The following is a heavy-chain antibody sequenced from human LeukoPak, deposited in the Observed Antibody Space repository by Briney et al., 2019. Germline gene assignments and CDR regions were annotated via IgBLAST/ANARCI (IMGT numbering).Heavy chain of an antibody. CDR1: GGTFSSYA. CDR3: ARGGGYYDSSGYYFTY. V-gene: IGHV1-69*04. J-gene: IGHJ4*02. CDR2: IIPILAIA. Sequence: ASVTVSCKASGGTFSSYAISWVRQAPGQGLEWMGRIIPILAIANYAQKFQGRVTITTDKSTSTAYMELSSLRSEDTAVYYCARGGGYYDSSGYYFTYWGQGTLVTVSS. D-gene: IGHD3-22*01.